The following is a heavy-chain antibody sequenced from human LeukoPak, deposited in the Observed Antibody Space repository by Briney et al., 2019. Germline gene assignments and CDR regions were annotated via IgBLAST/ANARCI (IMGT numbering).Heavy chain of an antibody. Sequence: GRSLRLSCAASGFTFSSYGMHWVRQAPGKGLEWVAVISYDGSNKYYADSVKGRFTISRDNSKNTLYLQMNSLRAEDTAVYYCANILKMVRGVNGDYWGQGTLVTVSS. J-gene: IGHJ4*02. CDR2: ISYDGSNK. CDR3: ANILKMVRGVNGDY. D-gene: IGHD3-10*01. CDR1: GFTFSSYG. V-gene: IGHV3-30*18.